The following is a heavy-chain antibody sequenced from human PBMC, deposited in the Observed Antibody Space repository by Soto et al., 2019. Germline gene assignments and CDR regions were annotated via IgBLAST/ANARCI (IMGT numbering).Heavy chain of an antibody. CDR1: GDSISSSRYY. Sequence: ETLSLTCPVSGDSISSSRYYWGWNRQPPGKGLEWIGSIFYSGSPYCNPSLKSRVTMSVDTSKNQFSLKLSSVTASDTAVYYCARDDYADGWFDPWGQGTLVTVSS. CDR2: IFYSGSP. D-gene: IGHD4-17*01. CDR3: ARDDYADGWFDP. J-gene: IGHJ5*02. V-gene: IGHV4-39*01.